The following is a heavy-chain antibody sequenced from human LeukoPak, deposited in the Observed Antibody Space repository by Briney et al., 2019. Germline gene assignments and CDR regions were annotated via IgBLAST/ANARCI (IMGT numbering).Heavy chain of an antibody. Sequence: AGGSLRLSCAAAGFTSSSYWMHWVRQAPGKGLVWVSRINSDVSSTSYADSVKGRFTISRDNATNTLYLQMHSLRAEDTAVYYCARVRAVADSNWFDPWGQGTLVTVSS. D-gene: IGHD6-19*01. J-gene: IGHJ5*02. CDR2: INSDVSST. CDR3: ARVRAVADSNWFDP. V-gene: IGHV3-74*01. CDR1: GFTSSSYW.